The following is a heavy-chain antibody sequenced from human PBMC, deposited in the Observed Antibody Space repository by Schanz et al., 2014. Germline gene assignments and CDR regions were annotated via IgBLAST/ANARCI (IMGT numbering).Heavy chain of an antibody. CDR2: IWYDENNK. J-gene: IGHJ4*02. V-gene: IGHV3-33*06. D-gene: IGHD3-9*01. Sequence: QVQLVESGGGVVQFGRSLRLSYVASGFTFSSYGMHWVRQAPGKGLEWVAVIWYDENNKYYADSVKGRFTVSRDSGQNSLYLQMNSLRAEDTAVYYCAKQIHYDILTVTRNWGQGTLVTVSS. CDR1: GFTFSSYG. CDR3: AKQIHYDILTVTRN.